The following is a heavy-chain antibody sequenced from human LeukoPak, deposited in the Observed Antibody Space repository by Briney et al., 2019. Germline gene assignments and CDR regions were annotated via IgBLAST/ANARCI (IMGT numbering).Heavy chain of an antibody. CDR2: TYYRSKWYN. Sequence: SQTLSLTCAISGDSVSSNSATWDWIRQSPSRGLEWLGRTYYRSKWYNDYAVSVKSRVTINPDTSKNQFSLQLNSVTPEDTAVYYCTREGSDGYLFDYWGQGSLVIVSS. J-gene: IGHJ4*02. CDR1: GDSVSSNSAT. V-gene: IGHV6-1*01. CDR3: TREGSDGYLFDY. D-gene: IGHD3-22*01.